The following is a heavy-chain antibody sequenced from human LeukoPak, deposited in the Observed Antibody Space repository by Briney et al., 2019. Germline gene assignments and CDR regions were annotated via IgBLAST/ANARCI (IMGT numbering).Heavy chain of an antibody. CDR1: GGSISSYY. Sequence: TSETLSLTCTVSGGSISSYYWSWIRQPPGKGLEWIGYIYYSGSTNYNPSLKSRVTISVDTSKNQFSLKLSSVTAADTAVYYCARMCSGGSCYHQSDYWGQGTLVTVSS. CDR3: ARMCSGGSCYHQSDY. J-gene: IGHJ4*02. D-gene: IGHD2-15*01. CDR2: IYYSGST. V-gene: IGHV4-59*01.